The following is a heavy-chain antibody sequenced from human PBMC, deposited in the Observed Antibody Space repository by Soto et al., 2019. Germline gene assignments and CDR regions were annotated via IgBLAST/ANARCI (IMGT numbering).Heavy chain of an antibody. CDR3: ATMNGYFEY. V-gene: IGHV3-23*01. CDR1: GFRFRSYS. CDR2: ITATGDRT. Sequence: GGSLRLYCADSGFRFRSYSMSWGLQTPGQGLEWVAAITATGDRTYYADSVTGRFTISRDNSKKTHYLQMSSLRAEDTAMYYCATMNGYFEYWGQGTPVTVSS. J-gene: IGHJ4*02. D-gene: IGHD3-22*01.